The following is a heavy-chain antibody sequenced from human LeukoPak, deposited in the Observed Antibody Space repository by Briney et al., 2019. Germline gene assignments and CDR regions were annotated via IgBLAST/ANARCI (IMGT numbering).Heavy chain of an antibody. V-gene: IGHV1-24*01. CDR2: FDPEDGET. Sequence: GASVKVSCKVSGYTLTELSMHWVRQAPGKGLEWMGGFDPEDGETIYAQKFQGRVTMTEDTSTDTAYMELSSLRSEDTAVYYCATQVARSLYDFWSGYYILSFDYWGQGTLVTVSS. J-gene: IGHJ4*02. CDR1: GYTLTELS. D-gene: IGHD3-3*01. CDR3: ATQVARSLYDFWSGYYILSFDY.